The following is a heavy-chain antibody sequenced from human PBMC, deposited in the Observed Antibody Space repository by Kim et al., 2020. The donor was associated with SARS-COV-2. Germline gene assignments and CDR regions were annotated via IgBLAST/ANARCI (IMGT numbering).Heavy chain of an antibody. D-gene: IGHD2-15*01. CDR3: AKGAVAANSNYYYYGMDV. Sequence: GGSLRLSCAASGFTFSSYAMSWVRQAPGKGLEWVSAISGSGGSTYYADSVKGRFTISRDNSKNTLYLQMNSLRAEDTAVYYCAKGAVAANSNYYYYGMDVWGQGTTVTVSS. V-gene: IGHV3-23*01. CDR2: ISGSGGST. CDR1: GFTFSSYA. J-gene: IGHJ6*02.